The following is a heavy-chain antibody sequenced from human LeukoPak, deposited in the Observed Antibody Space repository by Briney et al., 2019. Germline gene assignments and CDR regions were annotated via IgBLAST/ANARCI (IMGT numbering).Heavy chain of an antibody. D-gene: IGHD3-10*01. CDR3: ARDLTDHYYGRDYYYYLDL. CDR2: IIPIFGTA. J-gene: IGHJ6*03. Sequence: SVKVTCKASGGTFSSYTISRVRQAPGQGLELMGGIIPIFGTANYAQKFQGRVTITADESTSTAYMELSSMRSEDTAVYYCARDLTDHYYGRDYYYYLDLWGKGTTVTISS. CDR1: GGTFSSYT. V-gene: IGHV1-69*13.